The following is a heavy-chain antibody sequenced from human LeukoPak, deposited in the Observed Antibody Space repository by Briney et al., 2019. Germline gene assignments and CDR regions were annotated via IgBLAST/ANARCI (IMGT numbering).Heavy chain of an antibody. V-gene: IGHV3-23*01. CDR2: ISGSGGST. CDR3: AKDLINSDTAMADYFDY. D-gene: IGHD5-18*01. CDR1: GFTFSSYA. Sequence: GGSLRLSCAASGFTFSSYAMSCVRQAPGKGQEWVSAISGSGGSTYYADSVKGRFTISRDNSKNTLYLQMDSLRAEDTAVYYCAKDLINSDTAMADYFDYWGQGTLVTVSS. J-gene: IGHJ4*02.